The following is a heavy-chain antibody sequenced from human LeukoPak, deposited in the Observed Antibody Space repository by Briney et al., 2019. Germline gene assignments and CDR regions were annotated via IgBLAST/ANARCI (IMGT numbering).Heavy chain of an antibody. CDR1: GFTFSSYS. CDR2: ISSSSSYI. V-gene: IGHV3-21*01. D-gene: IGHD1-14*01. Sequence: KPGGSLRLSCAASGFTFSSYSMNWVRQAPGKGLEWVSSISSSSSYIYYADSVKGRFTISRDNAKNSLYLQMNSLRAEDTAVYYFATPGPEGQDVSDIWGQGTMVTVSS. CDR3: ATPGPEGQDVSDI. J-gene: IGHJ3*02.